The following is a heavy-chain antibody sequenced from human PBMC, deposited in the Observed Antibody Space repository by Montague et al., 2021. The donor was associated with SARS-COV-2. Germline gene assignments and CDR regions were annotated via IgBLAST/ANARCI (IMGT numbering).Heavy chain of an antibody. CDR1: GGSINNTSYY. Sequence: SKTLSLTCTVSGGSINNTSYYWGWIRQPPGKGLEWIGSIFYRGNTHYNASLKSRVTVSVDTSKNQFSLNLTSVTAADTALYYCARLTTGGSIAWGQGTLVTVSS. D-gene: IGHD4-11*01. J-gene: IGHJ5*02. V-gene: IGHV4-39*01. CDR2: IFYRGNT. CDR3: ARLTTGGSIA.